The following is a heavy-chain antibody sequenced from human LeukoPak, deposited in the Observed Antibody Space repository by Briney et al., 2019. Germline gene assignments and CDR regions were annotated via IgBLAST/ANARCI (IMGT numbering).Heavy chain of an antibody. V-gene: IGHV4-39*07. J-gene: IGHJ4*02. Sequence: SETLSLTCSVSGVSISTSVFYWGWIRQPPGKGLEWIGSMYYSGSTYYNPSLKSRVTISVDTSKNQFSLQLSSVTAADTAVYYCARAGYYDSSGYYYVADYWGQGTLVTVSS. CDR1: GVSISTSVFY. D-gene: IGHD3-22*01. CDR3: ARAGYYDSSGYYYVADY. CDR2: MYYSGST.